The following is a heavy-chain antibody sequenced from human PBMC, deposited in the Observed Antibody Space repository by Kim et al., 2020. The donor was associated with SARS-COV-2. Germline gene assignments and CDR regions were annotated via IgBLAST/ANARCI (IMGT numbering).Heavy chain of an antibody. Sequence: GGSLRLSCAASGFTFSSYGMHWVRQAPGKGLEWVAVIWYDGSNKYYADSVKGRFTISRDNSKNTLYLQMNSLRAEDTAVYYCARPLPSLYYDSSGCFDYWGGGTLVTVSS. J-gene: IGHJ4*02. D-gene: IGHD3-22*01. CDR3: ARPLPSLYYDSSGCFDY. CDR1: GFTFSSYG. V-gene: IGHV3-33*01. CDR2: IWYDGSNK.